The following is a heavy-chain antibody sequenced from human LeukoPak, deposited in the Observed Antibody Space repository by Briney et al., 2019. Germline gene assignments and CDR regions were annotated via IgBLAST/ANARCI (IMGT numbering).Heavy chain of an antibody. Sequence: PSETLSLTCTVSCGFISSSSAYWGWIRQPPGKGLEWIGSIYYSKNTYYNPSLKSRVTISADTSKNQFSLTLGSVSATDTAVYYCASPRGFSYGYFDYWGQGTLVTVSS. CDR2: IYYSKNT. D-gene: IGHD5-18*01. V-gene: IGHV4-39*01. CDR3: ASPRGFSYGYFDY. J-gene: IGHJ4*02. CDR1: CGFISSSSAY.